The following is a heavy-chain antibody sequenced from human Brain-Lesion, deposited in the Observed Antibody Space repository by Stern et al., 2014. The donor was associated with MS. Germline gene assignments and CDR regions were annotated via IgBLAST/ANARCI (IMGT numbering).Heavy chain of an antibody. CDR3: ARGAGVFDS. D-gene: IGHD6-19*01. Sequence: QLVQSGPGLVKPSETLSLTCTVSGGSIGRSSYYWGWIRQPPGKGLEWIGNIFYTGSTFYDPSLKSRVTISVGTSNNHFSPRLNSGPAADTAVYYCARGAGVFDSWGQGTLVTVSP. J-gene: IGHJ4*02. CDR2: IFYTGST. CDR1: GGSIGRSSYY. V-gene: IGHV4-39*02.